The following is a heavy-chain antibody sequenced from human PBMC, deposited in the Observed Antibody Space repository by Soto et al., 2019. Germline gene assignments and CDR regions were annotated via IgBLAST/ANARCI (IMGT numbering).Heavy chain of an antibody. Sequence: ASVKVSCKASGDTFTSYGISWVRQAPGQGLEWMGLINASGGSTSYAQKFQGRVTMTRDTSTSTVYMELSSLRSEDTAVYYCARDAGYSSSWLLDYWGQGTLVTVSS. J-gene: IGHJ4*02. CDR2: INASGGST. CDR1: GDTFTSYG. CDR3: ARDAGYSSSWLLDY. D-gene: IGHD6-13*01. V-gene: IGHV1-46*03.